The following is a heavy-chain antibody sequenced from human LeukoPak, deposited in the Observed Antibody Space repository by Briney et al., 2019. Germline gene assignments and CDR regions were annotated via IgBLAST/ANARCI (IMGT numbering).Heavy chain of an antibody. CDR2: ISWDGGST. Sequence: GGSLRLSCAASGFTFDDYTMHWVRQAPGKGLEWVSLISWDGGSTYYADSVKGRFTISRDNGKNPLYLQMNSLRTEDTALYYCAKDGYGRLPDYWGQGTLVTVSS. D-gene: IGHD5-12*01. CDR1: GFTFDDYT. J-gene: IGHJ4*02. V-gene: IGHV3-43*01. CDR3: AKDGYGRLPDY.